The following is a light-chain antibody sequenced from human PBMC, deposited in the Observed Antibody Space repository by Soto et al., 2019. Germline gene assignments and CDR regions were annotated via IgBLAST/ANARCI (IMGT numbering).Light chain of an antibody. CDR3: QQTHSVPQT. V-gene: IGKV1-39*01. CDR1: QYIDTY. CDR2: AAS. J-gene: IGKJ4*01. Sequence: DIQMAQSPSSLSASVGDRVTITCRASQYIDTYLHWYQQKPGKAPKLLIYAASSLQSGVPSRFSGSGSGTDFTLTISSLQPEYFASYFCQQTHSVPQTFGGGTKGEIK.